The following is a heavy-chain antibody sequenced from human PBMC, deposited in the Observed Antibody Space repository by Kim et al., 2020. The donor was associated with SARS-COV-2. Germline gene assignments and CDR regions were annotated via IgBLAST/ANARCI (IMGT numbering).Heavy chain of an antibody. Sequence: SETLSLTCAVYGGSFSGYYWSWIRQPPGKGLEWIGEINHSGSTNYNPSLKSRVTISVDTSKNQFSLKLSSVTAADTAVYYCARDGAYYDYVWGSYRYTFFDYWGQGTLVTVSS. D-gene: IGHD3-16*02. J-gene: IGHJ4*02. CDR1: GGSFSGYY. CDR3: ARDGAYYDYVWGSYRYTFFDY. CDR2: INHSGST. V-gene: IGHV4-34*01.